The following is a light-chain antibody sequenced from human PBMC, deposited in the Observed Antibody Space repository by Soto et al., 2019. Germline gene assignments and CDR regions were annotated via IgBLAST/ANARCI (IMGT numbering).Light chain of an antibody. J-gene: IGKJ2*01. V-gene: IGKV3-20*01. CDR1: QSISSSY. CDR3: QQYGSSSYT. Sequence: EIVLTQSPGTLSLSPGERATLSCRASQSISSSYLTRYQQKPGQAPRLLIYAASSRATGIPDRFSGSGSGTDFTLTISRLEPDDFAVYYCQQYGSSSYTFGQGTQLEIK. CDR2: AAS.